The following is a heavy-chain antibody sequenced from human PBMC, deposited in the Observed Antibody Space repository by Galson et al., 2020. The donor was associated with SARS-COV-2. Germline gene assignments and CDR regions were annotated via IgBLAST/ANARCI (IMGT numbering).Heavy chain of an antibody. J-gene: IGHJ4*02. CDR3: ARQFPYESSFHFDY. CDR2: VSHSGST. Sequence: SETLSLTCAVSGASISTTAYYWGWIRQPPGKGLEWIGSVSHSGSTFYNPSLKSRVTISVDTSNNRFSLRLSSVTAADTAVYYCARQFPYESSFHFDYWGQGTLVTVSS. CDR1: GASISTTAYY. V-gene: IGHV4-39*01. D-gene: IGHD3-22*01.